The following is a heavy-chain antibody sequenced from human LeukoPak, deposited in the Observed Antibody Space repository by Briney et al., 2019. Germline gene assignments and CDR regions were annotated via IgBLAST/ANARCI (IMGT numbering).Heavy chain of an antibody. Sequence: PSETLSLTCAVYGGSFGGYYWSWIRQPPGKGLEWIGEINHSGSTNYNPSLKSRVTISVDTSKNQFSLKLSSVTAADTAVYYCASGGIAVAGTGNSFDYWGQGTLVTVSS. D-gene: IGHD6-19*01. CDR2: INHSGST. J-gene: IGHJ4*02. CDR1: GGSFGGYY. V-gene: IGHV4-34*01. CDR3: ASGGIAVAGTGNSFDY.